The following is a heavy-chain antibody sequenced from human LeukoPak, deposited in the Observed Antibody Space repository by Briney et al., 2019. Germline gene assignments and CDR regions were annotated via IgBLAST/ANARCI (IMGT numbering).Heavy chain of an antibody. CDR2: INAGNDNT. CDR1: GYTFTSYL. V-gene: IGHV1-3*01. CDR3: ARDLGYCTGGTCYPNWFDP. D-gene: IGHD2-15*01. Sequence: SVKDSCKASGYTFTSYLMHWVRQAPAQKLEWMGWINAGNDNTKYSQKFQGRATITRDTSASTVYMELSSLRSEDTAVYYCARDLGYCTGGTCYPNWFDPWGQGTLVTVSS. J-gene: IGHJ5*02.